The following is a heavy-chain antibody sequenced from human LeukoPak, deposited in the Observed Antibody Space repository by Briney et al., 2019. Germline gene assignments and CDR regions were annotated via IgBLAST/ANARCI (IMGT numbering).Heavy chain of an antibody. CDR2: IYYSGST. V-gene: IGHV4-30-4*01. Sequence: SETLSLTCTVSGGSISSGDYYWSWIRQPPGKGLEWIGYIYYSGSTYYNPSLKSRVTISVDTSKNQFSLKLSSVTAADTAVYYCARDPIVVVPAAFSTYYYYGMDVWGQGTTVTVSS. D-gene: IGHD2-2*01. J-gene: IGHJ6*02. CDR3: ARDPIVVVPAAFSTYYYYGMDV. CDR1: GGSISSGDYY.